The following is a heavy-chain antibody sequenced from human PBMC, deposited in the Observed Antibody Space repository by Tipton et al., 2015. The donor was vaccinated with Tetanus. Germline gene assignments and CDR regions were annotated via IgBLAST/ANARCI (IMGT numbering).Heavy chain of an antibody. V-gene: IGHV4-30-4*01. CDR1: GDSLSNGDYY. CDR2: IYYSGST. D-gene: IGHD3-16*01. J-gene: IGHJ6*02. CDR3: ARDHGITWGGMGYYYGMDV. Sequence: TLSLTCTVSGDSLSNGDYYWSWIRQPPGKGLESIGYIYYSGSTYYNPSLKSRVTISVDTSKNRFSLRLSSVTAADTAVYYCARDHGITWGGMGYYYGMDVWGQGTTVTVSS.